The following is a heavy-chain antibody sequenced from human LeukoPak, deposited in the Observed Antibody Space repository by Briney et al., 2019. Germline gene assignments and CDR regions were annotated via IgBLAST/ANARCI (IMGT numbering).Heavy chain of an antibody. CDR2: SSSSGTTI. CDR3: ARRRDFIDY. J-gene: IGHJ4*02. Sequence: GRSLRLSCAASGFTLSDYYMSWIRQAPGKGLEWVSYSSSSGTTIYYADSVKGRFAISRDNAKNSLYLQMNSLRAEDTAVYYCARRRDFIDYWGQGTLVTVSS. V-gene: IGHV3-11*01. CDR1: GFTLSDYY. D-gene: IGHD3/OR15-3a*01.